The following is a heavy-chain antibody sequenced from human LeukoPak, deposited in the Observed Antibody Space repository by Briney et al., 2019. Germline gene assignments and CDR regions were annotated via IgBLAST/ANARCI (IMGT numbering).Heavy chain of an antibody. V-gene: IGHV1-46*01. Sequence: ASVRVSCKASGDTFIRSYMHWVRQAPGQGLEWMGIINPSGGDIRYAQKFQGRVTMTRDTSTSTVYLELRSLRSEDTAVYYCARWDSSVGNALDIWGQGTMITISS. CDR3: ARWDSSVGNALDI. J-gene: IGHJ3*02. D-gene: IGHD3-22*01. CDR2: INPSGGDI. CDR1: GDTFIRSY.